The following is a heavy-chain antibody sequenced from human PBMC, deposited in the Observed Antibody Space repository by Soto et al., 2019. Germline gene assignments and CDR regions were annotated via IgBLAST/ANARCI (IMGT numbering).Heavy chain of an antibody. Sequence: QVQLVQSGAEVKKPGSSVKVSCKASGGTFSSYTISWVRQAPGQGLEWMGRIIPILGIANYAQKFQGRVTINADKSTSTAYMELSSLRSEDTAVYYCARDRDNRNYYYYYGMDVWGQGTTVTVSS. CDR1: GGTFSSYT. D-gene: IGHD1-1*01. CDR2: IIPILGIA. V-gene: IGHV1-69*08. J-gene: IGHJ6*02. CDR3: ARDRDNRNYYYYYGMDV.